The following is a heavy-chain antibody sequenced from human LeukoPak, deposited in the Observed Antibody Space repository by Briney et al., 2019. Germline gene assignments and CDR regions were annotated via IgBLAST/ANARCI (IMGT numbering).Heavy chain of an antibody. CDR3: ARTRYSYGIDY. CDR2: INHSGST. J-gene: IGHJ4*02. CDR1: GGSFSGYY. D-gene: IGHD5-18*01. V-gene: IGHV4-34*01. Sequence: SETLSLTRAVYGGSFSGYYWSWIRQPPGKGLEWIGEINHSGSTNYNPSLKSRVTISVDTSKNQFSLKLSSVTAADTAVYYCARTRYSYGIDYWGQGTLVTVSS.